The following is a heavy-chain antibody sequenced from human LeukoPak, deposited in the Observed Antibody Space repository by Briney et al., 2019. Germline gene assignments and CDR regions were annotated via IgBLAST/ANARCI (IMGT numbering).Heavy chain of an antibody. V-gene: IGHV3-23*01. CDR3: ARMSGSHIDY. D-gene: IGHD1-26*01. J-gene: IGHJ4*02. Sequence: GGSLRLSCAASGFTFSNYAMSWVRQAPGMGLEWVSAIGGSGGSTYYADSVKGRFTISRDNSKNTLYLQINSLRAEDTAVYYCARMSGSHIDYWGQGTLVTVSS. CDR1: GFTFSNYA. CDR2: IGGSGGST.